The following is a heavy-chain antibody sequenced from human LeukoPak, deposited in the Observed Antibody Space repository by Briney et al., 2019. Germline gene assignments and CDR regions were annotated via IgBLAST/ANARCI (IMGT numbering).Heavy chain of an antibody. V-gene: IGHV1-24*01. J-gene: IGHJ4*02. D-gene: IGHD3-22*01. Sequence: ASVKVSCKVSGYTLTELSMHWVRQAPGKGLDWMGGFDPEDGEIIYAQKFQDRVTMTEDTSTDTAYMELSSLRSNDTAVYYCATEKDDSSGYYYFDYWGQGTLVTVSS. CDR2: FDPEDGEI. CDR3: ATEKDDSSGYYYFDY. CDR1: GYTLTELS.